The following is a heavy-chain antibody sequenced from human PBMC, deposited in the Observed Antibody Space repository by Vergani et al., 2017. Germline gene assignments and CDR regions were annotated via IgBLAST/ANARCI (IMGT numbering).Heavy chain of an antibody. CDR3: AKTWDCSSTSCSDY. V-gene: IGHV3-23*01. CDR1: GFTFSSYA. D-gene: IGHD2-2*01. J-gene: IGHJ4*02. Sequence: EVQLLESGGGLVQPGGSLRLSCAASGFTFSSYAMSWVRQAPGKGLEWVSAISDSGGSTYYADSVKGRFTISRDNSKNTLYLQRNSLRAEDTAVYYCAKTWDCSSTSCSDYWGQGTLVTVSS. CDR2: ISDSGGST.